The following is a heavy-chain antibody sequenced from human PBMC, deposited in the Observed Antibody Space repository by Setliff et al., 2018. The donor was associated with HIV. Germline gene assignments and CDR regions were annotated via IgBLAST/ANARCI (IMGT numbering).Heavy chain of an antibody. Sequence: SETLSLTCTVSGGSISNNDYYWGWIRQPPGKGLEWIGSIYYSGSTHYNPILKSRISITVDTSKNQFSLKVGSMTAADTAVYSCARSRHCGSDCYFDYSGQGTLVTVSS. V-gene: IGHV4-39*01. J-gene: IGHJ4*02. D-gene: IGHD2-21*02. CDR2: IYYSGST. CDR1: GGSISNNDYY. CDR3: ARSRHCGSDCYFDY.